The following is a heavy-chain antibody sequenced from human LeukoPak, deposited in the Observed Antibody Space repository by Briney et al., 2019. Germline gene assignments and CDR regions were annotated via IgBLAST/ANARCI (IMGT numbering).Heavy chain of an antibody. V-gene: IGHV4-38-2*01. CDR2: IYHSGST. Sequence: SETLSLTCDVSGYSISSGYYWGWIRQPPGKGLEWIGSIYHSGSTYYNPSLKSRVTISVDTSKNQFSLKLSSVTAADTAVYYCARLCSSTSCRRDYWGQGTLVTVSS. CDR1: GYSISSGYY. J-gene: IGHJ4*02. CDR3: ARLCSSTSCRRDY. D-gene: IGHD2-2*01.